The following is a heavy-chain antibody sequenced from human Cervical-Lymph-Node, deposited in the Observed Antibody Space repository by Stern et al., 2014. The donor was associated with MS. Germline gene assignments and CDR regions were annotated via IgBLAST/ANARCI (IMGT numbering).Heavy chain of an antibody. D-gene: IGHD3-22*01. CDR3: GREVAMTAGLLGF. J-gene: IGHJ4*02. Sequence: VQLVQSGAEVKKPGESLKIACQGSGYSFSSYWIAWVRQMPGKGLECMGMILPSDAETRYSPSFEGQVTISVDKSASTAYLHWSSLKASDTARYYCGREVAMTAGLLGFWGQGTQVIVS. V-gene: IGHV5-51*01. CDR2: ILPSDAET. CDR1: GYSFSSYW.